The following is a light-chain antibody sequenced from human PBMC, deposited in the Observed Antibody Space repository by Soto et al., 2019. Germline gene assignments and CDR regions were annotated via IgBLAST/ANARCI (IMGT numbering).Light chain of an antibody. CDR3: QQRTNWPSST. CDR1: QSVRSY. CDR2: DAS. Sequence: EIVLTQSPAPLSLSPGERATLSCRASQSVRSYLAWYQQKPGQAPRLLIHDASSRATGIPARFSGSGSGTDFTLTISSLEPEDFAVYYCQQRTNWPSSTFGQGTRLEIK. V-gene: IGKV3-11*01. J-gene: IGKJ5*01.